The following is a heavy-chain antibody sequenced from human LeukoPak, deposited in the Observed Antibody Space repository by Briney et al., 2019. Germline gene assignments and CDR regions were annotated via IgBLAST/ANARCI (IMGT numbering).Heavy chain of an antibody. J-gene: IGHJ4*02. CDR2: INVGNDNT. D-gene: IGHD3-22*01. CDR3: ARGGEYHYDSSGYYSSFDF. CDR1: GYTFSSYA. Sequence: GASVTVSCKASGYTFSSYALHWVRQAPGQRLEWMGWINVGNDNTKYSQKFQGRVTITRDTSASTAYMELSSLRSEDTAVYYCARGGEYHYDSSGYYSSFDFWGQGTLVTVSS. V-gene: IGHV1-3*01.